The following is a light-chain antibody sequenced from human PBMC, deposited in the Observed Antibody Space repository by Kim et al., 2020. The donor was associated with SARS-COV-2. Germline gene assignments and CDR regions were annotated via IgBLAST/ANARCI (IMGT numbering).Light chain of an antibody. J-gene: IGLJ1*01. V-gene: IGLV2-8*01. CDR1: SSDVGGYNY. CDR3: SSYAGSNIYV. Sequence: GQSVTSYCTGTSSDVGGYNYVSWYQQHPGKAPKLMIDEVSKRPSGVPERFSGSKSGNTASLTVSGLQAEDEADYYCSSYAGSNIYVFGTGTKVTVL. CDR2: EVS.